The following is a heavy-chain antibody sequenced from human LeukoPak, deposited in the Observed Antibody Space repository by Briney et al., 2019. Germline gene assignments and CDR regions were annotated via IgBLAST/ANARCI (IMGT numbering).Heavy chain of an antibody. V-gene: IGHV3-23*01. CDR2: ISGSGGST. D-gene: IGHD4-11*01. Sequence: GGSLRLSCAASGFTVSSNYMSWVRQAPGKGLEWVSAISGSGGSTYYADSVKGRFTISRDNSKNTLYLQMNSLRAEDTAVYYCAKDRFDYSDFDYWGQGTLVTVSS. CDR3: AKDRFDYSDFDY. J-gene: IGHJ4*02. CDR1: GFTVSSNY.